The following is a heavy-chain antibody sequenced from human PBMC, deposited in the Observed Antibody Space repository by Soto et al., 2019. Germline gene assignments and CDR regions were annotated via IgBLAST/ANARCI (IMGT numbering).Heavy chain of an antibody. J-gene: IGHJ6*02. CDR1: GYTFTSYV. V-gene: IGHV1-8*02. D-gene: IGHD4-4*01. CDR2: MNPNSGNT. Sequence: AAVKVSCKASGYTFTSYVISWVRQAPGQGLEWMGWMNPNSGNTGYAQKFQGRVTMTRNTSISTAYMELSSLRSEDTAVYYCARADYSNYGRYYGMDVWGQGTTVTVSS. CDR3: ARADYSNYGRYYGMDV.